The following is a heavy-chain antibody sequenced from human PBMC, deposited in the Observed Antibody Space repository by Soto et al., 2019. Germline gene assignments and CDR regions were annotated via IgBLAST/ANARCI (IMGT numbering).Heavy chain of an antibody. CDR1: GFIASNYA. CDR3: AKAVGDY. D-gene: IGHD1-26*01. CDR2: FSGSGGAT. V-gene: IGHV3-23*01. J-gene: IGHJ4*02. Sequence: PGGSLRLSCAASGFIASNYAMSWVRQAPGKGPEWVSGFSGSGGATFYADSVKGRFTISRDSSKNTIYLQMDRLRADDTAVYYCAKAVGDYWGRGTLVTVSS.